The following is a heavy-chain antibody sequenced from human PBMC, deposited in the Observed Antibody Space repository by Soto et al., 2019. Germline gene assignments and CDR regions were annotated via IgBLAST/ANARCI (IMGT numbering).Heavy chain of an antibody. CDR1: GYTFTNYY. V-gene: IGHV1-46*03. CDR3: ARSERTTVTTWDFDY. Sequence: VASVKVSCKASGYTFTNYYMHWVRQAPGQGLVWMGIINPSGGSTSYAQKFQGRVTMTRDTSTSTVYMELSSLRSEDTAVYYCARSERTTVTTWDFDYWGQGTLVTVSS. J-gene: IGHJ4*02. CDR2: INPSGGST. D-gene: IGHD4-17*01.